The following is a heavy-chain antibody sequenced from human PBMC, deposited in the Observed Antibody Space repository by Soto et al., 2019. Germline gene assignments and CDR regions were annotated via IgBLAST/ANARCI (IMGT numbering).Heavy chain of an antibody. CDR2: ISGSGGST. V-gene: IGHV3-23*01. D-gene: IGHD6-13*01. CDR1: GFTFSSYS. Sequence: SLRLSCAASGFTFSSYSMNWVRQAPGKGLEWVSAISGSGGSTYYADSVKGRFTISRDNSKNTLYLQMNSLRAEDTAVYYCAKDRLAAEDFDYWGQGTLVTVSS. CDR3: AKDRLAAEDFDY. J-gene: IGHJ4*02.